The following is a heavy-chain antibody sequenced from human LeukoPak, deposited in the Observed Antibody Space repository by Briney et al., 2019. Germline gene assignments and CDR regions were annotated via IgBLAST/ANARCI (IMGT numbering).Heavy chain of an antibody. CDR3: ANLGQYSSSWYYEFDY. CDR1: GFTFSSYA. CDR2: ISDSGGST. D-gene: IGHD6-13*01. V-gene: IGHV3-23*01. Sequence: GGSLRLSCAASGFTFSSYAMSWVRQAPGKGLEWVSAISDSGGSTYYADSVKGRFTISRDNSKNTLYLQMNSLRAEDTAVYYCANLGQYSSSWYYEFDYWGQGTLVTVSS. J-gene: IGHJ4*02.